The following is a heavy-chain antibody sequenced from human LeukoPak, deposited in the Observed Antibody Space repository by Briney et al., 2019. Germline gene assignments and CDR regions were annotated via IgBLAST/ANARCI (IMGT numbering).Heavy chain of an antibody. V-gene: IGHV4-61*02. D-gene: IGHD2-2*01. J-gene: IGHJ4*02. CDR2: IYTSGST. CDR1: GGSISCGRYY. Sequence: SETLSLTCTVSGGSISCGRYYWSWIRQPAGKGLEWIGRIYTSGSTNYNPSLKSRVTISVDTSKNQFSLKLTSVTAADTAVYYCARETGEVPAAPVDYWGQGTLVTLSS. CDR3: ARETGEVPAAPVDY.